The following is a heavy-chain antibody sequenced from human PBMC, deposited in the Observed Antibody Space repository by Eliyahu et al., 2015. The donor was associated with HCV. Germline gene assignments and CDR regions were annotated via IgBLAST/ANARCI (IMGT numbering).Heavy chain of an antibody. CDR3: ASLTMVRGVIITDYYYYGMDV. V-gene: IGHV4-34*01. D-gene: IGHD3-10*01. Sequence: QVQLQQWGAGLLKPSETLSLXXAVYGGSFSGYXWRWIRXPPGKGLEWIGEINHSGSTNYNPSLKSRVTISVDTSKNQFSLKLSSVTAADTAVYYCASLTMVRGVIITDYYYYGMDVWGQGTTVTVSS. CDR1: GGSFSGYX. CDR2: INHSGST. J-gene: IGHJ6*02.